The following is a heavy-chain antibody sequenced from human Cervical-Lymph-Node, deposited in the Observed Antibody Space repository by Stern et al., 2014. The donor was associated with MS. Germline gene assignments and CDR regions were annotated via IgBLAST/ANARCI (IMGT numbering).Heavy chain of an antibody. Sequence: VQLVQSGAEVTKPGSSVKVSCKASGGTFSDYAISWVRQAPGQGLEWMGGIIPIFGSTDYAQNFQDRVTITADESTTTAYMDLSSLRSEDTAVYYCARGAYCGGDCYWGWFDSWGQGTLVTVSS. CDR2: IIPIFGST. V-gene: IGHV1-69*01. J-gene: IGHJ5*01. D-gene: IGHD2-21*02. CDR3: ARGAYCGGDCYWGWFDS. CDR1: GGTFSDYA.